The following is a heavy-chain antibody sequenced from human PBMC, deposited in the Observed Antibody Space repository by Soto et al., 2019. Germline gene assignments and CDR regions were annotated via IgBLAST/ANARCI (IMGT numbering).Heavy chain of an antibody. CDR2: ISGSGGST. V-gene: IGHV3-23*01. CDR3: AKVVTTVIPKGGLDY. D-gene: IGHD4-4*01. Sequence: PGGSLRLSCAASGFTFSFYAMHWVRQAPGKGLEWVSAISGSGGSTYYADSVKGRFTISRDNSKNTLYLQMNSLRAEDTAVYYCAKVVTTVIPKGGLDYWGQGTLVTVSS. J-gene: IGHJ4*02. CDR1: GFTFSFYA.